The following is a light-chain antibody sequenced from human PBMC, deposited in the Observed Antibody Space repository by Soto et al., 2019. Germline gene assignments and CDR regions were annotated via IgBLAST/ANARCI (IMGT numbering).Light chain of an antibody. CDR3: HKYNHAPT. CDR2: ATS. Sequence: DIQLTQSPSSLSASVGDRVTITCRASQAISSYLAWYQQKPGKVPELLIYATSTLQSGAPSRFSGSGSGTDFTLTISSLQPEDFATYYCHKYNHAPTFGGGNTVEIK. CDR1: QAISSY. V-gene: IGKV1-27*01. J-gene: IGKJ4*01.